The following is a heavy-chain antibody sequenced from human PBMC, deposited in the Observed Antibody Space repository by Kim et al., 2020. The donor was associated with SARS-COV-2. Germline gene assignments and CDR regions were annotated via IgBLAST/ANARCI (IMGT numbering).Heavy chain of an antibody. CDR3: ARAPEGIAGFDAFDI. V-gene: IGHV3-21*01. J-gene: IGHJ3*02. Sequence: SVKGRYTISRDNAKNSLYLQMNSLRAEDTAVYYCARAPEGIAGFDAFDIWGQGTMVTVSS. D-gene: IGHD6-13*01.